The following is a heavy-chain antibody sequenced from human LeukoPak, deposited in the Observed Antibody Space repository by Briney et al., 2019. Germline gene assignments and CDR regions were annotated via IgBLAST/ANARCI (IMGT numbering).Heavy chain of an antibody. Sequence: ASVKVSCKASGYTFTGYYMHWVRQAPGQGLEWMGRINPNSGGTNYAQKFQGRVTMTRDTSISTAYMELSRLRSDDTAVYYCAPLQTGYCSGGSCYSRFNWFDPWGQGTLVTVSS. CDR2: INPNSGGT. CDR3: APLQTGYCSGGSCYSRFNWFDP. J-gene: IGHJ5*02. D-gene: IGHD2-15*01. CDR1: GYTFTGYY. V-gene: IGHV1-2*06.